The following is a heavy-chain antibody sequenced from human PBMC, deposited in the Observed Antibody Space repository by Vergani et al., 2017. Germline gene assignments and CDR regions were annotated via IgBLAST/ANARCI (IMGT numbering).Heavy chain of an antibody. CDR2: IDEYGNRA. J-gene: IGHJ5*01. CDR3: VRTEYCTGSACNTRFDS. D-gene: IGHD2-8*02. V-gene: IGHV3-74*03. CDR1: GFSFNTSW. Sequence: EVQLVESGGGSVQSGGSLRLSCVASGFSFNTSWMHWVRQVPGKGLMWVARIDEYGNRATYGDFETGRFTISRDNAKNTVFLQMNNLRADGAGVYYCVRTEYCTGSACNTRFDSWGQGALVTVSS.